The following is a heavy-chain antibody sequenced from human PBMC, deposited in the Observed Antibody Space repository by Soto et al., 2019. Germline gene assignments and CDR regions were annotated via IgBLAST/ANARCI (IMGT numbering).Heavy chain of an antibody. D-gene: IGHD3-9*01. CDR2: IYPGDSDA. V-gene: IGHV5-51*01. Sequence: GESLKISCKSSGYSFSSYWIAWVRQMPGKGLEWMGIIYPGDSDARYSPSFEGQVTSSVDTSINTAYLQWSYLKASDSDMYFCARQSDYNILTGYWYYFDYWGHGSLVTVSS. J-gene: IGHJ4*01. CDR3: ARQSDYNILTGYWYYFDY. CDR1: GYSFSSYW.